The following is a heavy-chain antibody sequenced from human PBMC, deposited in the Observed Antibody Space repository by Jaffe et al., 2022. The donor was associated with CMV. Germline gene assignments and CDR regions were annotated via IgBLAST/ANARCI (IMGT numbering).Heavy chain of an antibody. Sequence: EVQLVESGGGLVKPGGSLRLSCAASGFTFSSYSMNWVRQAPGKGLEWVSSISSSSSYIYYADSVKGRFTISRDNAKNSLYLQMNSLRAEDTAVYYCARTFEQIDYGDYDPIDDAFDIWGQGTMVTVSS. CDR2: ISSSSSYI. CDR1: GFTFSSYS. V-gene: IGHV3-21*01. J-gene: IGHJ3*02. D-gene: IGHD4-17*01. CDR3: ARTFEQIDYGDYDPIDDAFDI.